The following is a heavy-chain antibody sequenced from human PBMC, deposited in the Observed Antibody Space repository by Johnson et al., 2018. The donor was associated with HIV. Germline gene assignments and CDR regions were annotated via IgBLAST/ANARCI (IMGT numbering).Heavy chain of an antibody. CDR1: GFTFSSYG. V-gene: IGHV3-30*18. CDR3: AKVGATVITPRGEAFDI. CDR2: ISYDGSNK. D-gene: IGHD4-23*01. J-gene: IGHJ3*02. Sequence: QVQLVESGGGVVQPGRSLRLSCVASGFTFSSYGIHWDRQAPGKGLEWVAIISYDGSNKYYADSVKGRFTISRDNSKNTLYLQMNSLRAEDTAVYYCAKVGATVITPRGEAFDIWGQGTMVTVSS.